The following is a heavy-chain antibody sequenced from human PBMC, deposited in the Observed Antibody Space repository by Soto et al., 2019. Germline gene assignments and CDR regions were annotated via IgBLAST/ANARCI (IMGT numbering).Heavy chain of an antibody. V-gene: IGHV2-5*02. Sequence: QITLKESGPTLVKPTQTLTLTCTFSGFSLSTSGVGVGWIRQPPGKALEWLALIYWDDDKRYSPSLKSRLTIPKDTSKNQVVLTMTNMDPVDTATYYCVHSLLGYCSGGSCYSNWFDPWGQGTLVTVSS. CDR3: VHSLLGYCSGGSCYSNWFDP. D-gene: IGHD2-15*01. CDR1: GFSLSTSGVG. CDR2: IYWDDDK. J-gene: IGHJ5*02.